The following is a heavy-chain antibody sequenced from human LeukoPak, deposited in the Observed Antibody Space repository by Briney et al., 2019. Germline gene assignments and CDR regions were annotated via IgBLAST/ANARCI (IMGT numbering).Heavy chain of an antibody. J-gene: IGHJ4*02. D-gene: IGHD3-10*01. CDR3: ARNTDNSGNGDF. CDR2: IYYSGTT. Sequence: PSQTLSLTCTVSGGSISSGGYYWSWIRQHPGKGLEWIGYIYYSGTTNYNPSLKSRVTISVDTSKNQFSLELSSVTAADTAVYYCARNTDNSGNGDFWGQGSLVTVSS. V-gene: IGHV4-31*03. CDR1: GGSISSGGYY.